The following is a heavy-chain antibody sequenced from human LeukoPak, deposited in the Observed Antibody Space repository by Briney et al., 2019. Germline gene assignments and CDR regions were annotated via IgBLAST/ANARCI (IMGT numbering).Heavy chain of an antibody. D-gene: IGHD2/OR15-2a*01. CDR1: GFTFSSYA. CDR2: ISGSGGST. V-gene: IGHV3-23*01. CDR3: AREIWVREVPHNIRSPDDYYGMDV. J-gene: IGHJ6*02. Sequence: GGSLRLSCAASGFTFSSYAMSWVRQAPGKGLEWVSAISGSGGSTYYADSVKGRFTISGDNSKNTLYLQMNSLRAEDTAVYYCAREIWVREVPHNIRSPDDYYGMDVWGQGTTVTVSS.